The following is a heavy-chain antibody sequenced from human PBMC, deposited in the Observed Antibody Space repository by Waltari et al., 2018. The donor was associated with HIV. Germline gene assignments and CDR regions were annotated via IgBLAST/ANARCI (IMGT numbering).Heavy chain of an antibody. V-gene: IGHV3-30*04. J-gene: IGHJ4*02. CDR1: GFIFNNSI. CDR2: ISYSGSDK. Sequence: VQLVESGGGVVQPGRSLRVSSQGPGFIFNNSILHWVRQAPGKGLEWIALISYSGSDKDYADSLRCRFPISRDNSKNTLFLQMDILRIEDTALYYCAREAVTTNYYFDNWGQGTLVTVSS. CDR3: AREAVTTNYYFDN. D-gene: IGHD1-1*01.